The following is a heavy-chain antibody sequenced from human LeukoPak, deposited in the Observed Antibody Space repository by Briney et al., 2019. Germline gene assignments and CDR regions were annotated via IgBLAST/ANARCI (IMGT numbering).Heavy chain of an antibody. J-gene: IGHJ4*02. CDR1: GFTFSSYE. V-gene: IGHV3-21*01. D-gene: IGHD3-10*01. CDR2: ISSSSSYI. CDR3: AISRDGSAVFGRGPNDY. Sequence: GGSLRLSCAASGFTFSSYEMNWVRQAPGKGLEWVSSISSSSSYIYNADSVKGRFTISRDNAKNSLYLQMDSLRAEDTAVYYCAISRDGSAVFGRGPNDYWGQGTLVTVSS.